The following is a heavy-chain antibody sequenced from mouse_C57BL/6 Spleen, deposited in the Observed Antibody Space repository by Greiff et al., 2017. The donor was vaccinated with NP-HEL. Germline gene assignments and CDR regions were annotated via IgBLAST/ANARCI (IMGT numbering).Heavy chain of an antibody. CDR1: GYTFTSYW. J-gene: IGHJ3*01. Sequence: QVQLQQPGAELVKPGASVKLSCKASGYTFTSYWMHWVKQRPGQGLEWIGMIHPNSGSTNYNEKFKSKATLTVDKSSSTAYMQLSSLTSEDSAVYYCARDEDGYLGWCAYWGQGTLVTVSA. CDR3: ARDEDGYLGWCAY. D-gene: IGHD2-3*01. CDR2: IHPNSGST. V-gene: IGHV1-64*01.